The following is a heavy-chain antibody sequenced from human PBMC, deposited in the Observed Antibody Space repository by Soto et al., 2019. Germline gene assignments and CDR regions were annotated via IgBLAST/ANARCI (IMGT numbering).Heavy chain of an antibody. CDR3: ADAAFYYGSGGT. J-gene: IGHJ5*02. V-gene: IGHV1-69*11. D-gene: IGHD3-10*01. CDR1: GGTFSSDC. Sequence: QVQLVQSGAEVKKSGSSVKVSCKASGGTFSSDCISWVRQAPGQGLEWMGGIIPVLGTPDYAQQFQGRVTITADESTSTGYMELSSLKPEDTAVYYCADAAFYYGSGGTWGQGTLVTVSS. CDR2: IIPVLGTP.